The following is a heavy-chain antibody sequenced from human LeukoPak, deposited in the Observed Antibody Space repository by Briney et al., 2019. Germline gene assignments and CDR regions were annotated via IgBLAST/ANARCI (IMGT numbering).Heavy chain of an antibody. CDR1: GGSISSSSYY. CDR3: ARAIKDIVVVVAPVYFDY. J-gene: IGHJ4*02. V-gene: IGHV4-39*01. D-gene: IGHD2-15*01. Sequence: SETLSLTCTVSGGSISSSSYYWGWIRQPPGKGLEWIGSIYYSGSTYYNPSLKSRVTISVGTSKNQFSLKLSSVTAADTAVYYCARAIKDIVVVVAPVYFDYWGQGTLVTVSS. CDR2: IYYSGST.